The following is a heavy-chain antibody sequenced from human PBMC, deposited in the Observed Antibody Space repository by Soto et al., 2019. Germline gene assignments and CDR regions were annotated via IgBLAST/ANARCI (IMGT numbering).Heavy chain of an antibody. CDR2: MENGGST. Sequence: QLLLQESGPGLVKPAQTLSITGTVSGGSVSSRGFYWNWIRQHPGKGLEWIGYMENGGSTGYNPYLKSRGSIAVDASKNQFSMRLTSVGVDDSAIYYCTGEGGYWGQGIRVTVSS. CDR1: GGSVSSRGFY. D-gene: IGHD3-16*01. CDR3: TGEGGY. J-gene: IGHJ4*02. V-gene: IGHV4-31*03.